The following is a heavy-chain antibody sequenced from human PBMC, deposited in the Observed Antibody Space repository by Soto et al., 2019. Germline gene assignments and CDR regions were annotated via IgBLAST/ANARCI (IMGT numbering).Heavy chain of an antibody. Sequence: SETLSLTCTVSGGSISSSSYYWGWIRQPPGKGLEWIGSIYYSGSTYYNPSLKSRVTISVDTSKNQFSLKLSSVTAADTAVYYCARTSYLEWLLHAEYFQHWGQGTLVTVS. CDR2: IYYSGST. D-gene: IGHD3-3*01. J-gene: IGHJ1*01. V-gene: IGHV4-39*01. CDR3: ARTSYLEWLLHAEYFQH. CDR1: GGSISSSSYY.